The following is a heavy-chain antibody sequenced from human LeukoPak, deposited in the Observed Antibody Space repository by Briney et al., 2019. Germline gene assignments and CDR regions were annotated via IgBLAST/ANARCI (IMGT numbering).Heavy chain of an antibody. D-gene: IGHD3-9*01. CDR2: IRGSGDNT. CDR1: GFTFSTCG. V-gene: IGHV3-23*01. Sequence: GGSLRLSCAASGFTFSTCGMSWIRQAPGKGLEWVSAIRGSGDNTYHADSVKGRFTISRDNSKNTLYLQMNSLRAEDTAVYYCAKDRRYDILTGYYNGGNYFDYWGQGTLVTVSS. J-gene: IGHJ4*02. CDR3: AKDRRYDILTGYYNGGNYFDY.